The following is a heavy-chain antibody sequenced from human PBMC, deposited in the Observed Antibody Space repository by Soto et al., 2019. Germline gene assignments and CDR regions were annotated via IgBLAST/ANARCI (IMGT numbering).Heavy chain of an antibody. CDR2: INPSGGST. J-gene: IGHJ4*02. CDR1: GYTFTSYY. CDR3: ARDRPGDYGYFWASYRSSYFYY. V-gene: IGHV1-46*01. D-gene: IGHD3-16*02. Sequence: SVKVSCKASGYTFTSYYMHWVRQAPGQGLEWMGIINPSGGSTSYAQKFQGRVTMTRDTSTSTVYMELSSLRSEDTAVYYCARDRPGDYGYFWASYRSSYFYYWGQGALVTVSS.